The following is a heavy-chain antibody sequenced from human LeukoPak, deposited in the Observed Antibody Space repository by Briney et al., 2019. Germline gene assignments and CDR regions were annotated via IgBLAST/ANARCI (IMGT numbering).Heavy chain of an antibody. Sequence: GRSLRLSCAASGFTFSSYAMHWVRQAPGKGLEWVAVISYDGSNKYYADSVKGRFTISRDNSKNTLYLQMNSLRAEDTAVYYCARSLFGSYFDYWGQGTLVTVSS. J-gene: IGHJ4*02. CDR1: GFTFSSYA. CDR2: ISYDGSNK. D-gene: IGHD1-26*01. V-gene: IGHV3-30-3*01. CDR3: ARSLFGSYFDY.